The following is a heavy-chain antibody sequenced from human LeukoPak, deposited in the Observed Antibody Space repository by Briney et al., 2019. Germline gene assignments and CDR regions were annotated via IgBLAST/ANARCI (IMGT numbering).Heavy chain of an antibody. V-gene: IGHV1-69*13. CDR2: IIPIFGTA. CDR3: ARVSCSSTSCPGSFDY. J-gene: IGHJ4*02. CDR1: GGTLSSYA. D-gene: IGHD2-2*01. Sequence: SVKVSCKASGGTLSSYAISWVRQAPGQGLEWMGGIIPIFGTANYAQKFQGRVTITADESTSTAYMELSSLRSEDTAVYYCARVSCSSTSCPGSFDYWGQGTLVTVSS.